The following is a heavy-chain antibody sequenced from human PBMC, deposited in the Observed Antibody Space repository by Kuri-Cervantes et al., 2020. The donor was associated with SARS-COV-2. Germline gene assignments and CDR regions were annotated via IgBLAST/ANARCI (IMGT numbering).Heavy chain of an antibody. J-gene: IGHJ4*02. D-gene: IGHD1-1*01. CDR3: ARGGQDEVLAFDY. CDR1: GFTFSSYG. V-gene: IGHV3-21*01. Sequence: GGSLRLSCTASGFTFSSYGINWVRQAPGKGLEWVSSISSGGSYIYYADSVKGRFTISRDNARNSLYLQMNSLRAEDTAVYYCARGGQDEVLAFDYWGQGTLVTVSS. CDR2: ISSGGSYI.